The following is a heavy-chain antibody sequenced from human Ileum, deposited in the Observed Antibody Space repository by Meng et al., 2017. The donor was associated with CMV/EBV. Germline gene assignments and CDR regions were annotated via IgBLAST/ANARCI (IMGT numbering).Heavy chain of an antibody. D-gene: IGHD1-26*01. V-gene: IGHV4-4*07. CDR2: SNTTGNI. CDR3: ATTYSDADWNFDY. Sequence: PTLGQSSATPSPPAPFSAGSLSCFFLPWVRRPAGKGLEWIGRSNTTGNIKYNPSLMSRVTMSLDTSKSQFSLNLRSLTAADTAVYYCATTYSDADWNFDYWGQGTLVTVSS. CDR1: AGSLSCFF. J-gene: IGHJ4*02.